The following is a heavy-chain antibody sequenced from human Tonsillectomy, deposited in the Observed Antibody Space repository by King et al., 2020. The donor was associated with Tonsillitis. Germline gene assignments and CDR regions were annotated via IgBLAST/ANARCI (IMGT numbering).Heavy chain of an antibody. J-gene: IGHJ4*02. Sequence: VQLVESGGGVVQPGRSLRLSCAASGFTFSSYDMHWGRQAPGKGLEWVAVISYDGSNKYYADSVKGRFTISRDNSKKKVYLQMNSLRAEDTAVYYCAKDLYYYDSSGYLDYWGQGTLVTVSS. CDR1: GFTFSSYD. V-gene: IGHV3-30*18. CDR3: AKDLYYYDSSGYLDY. D-gene: IGHD3-22*01. CDR2: ISYDGSNK.